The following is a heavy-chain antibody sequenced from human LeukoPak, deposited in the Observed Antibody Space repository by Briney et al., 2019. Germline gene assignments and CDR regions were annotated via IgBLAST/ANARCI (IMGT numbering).Heavy chain of an antibody. D-gene: IGHD1-26*01. V-gene: IGHV3-23*01. CDR2: IGGGSETT. CDR1: GFTFGSYA. Sequence: PGGSLRLSCAASGFTFGSYAMSWVRQAPGKGLEWVSTIGGGSETTSYADSAKGRFTNSRDNSKNTVYLQMNSLRAEDTAVYYCAKVLSGSQDYWGQGTLVTAFS. CDR3: AKVLSGSQDY. J-gene: IGHJ4*02.